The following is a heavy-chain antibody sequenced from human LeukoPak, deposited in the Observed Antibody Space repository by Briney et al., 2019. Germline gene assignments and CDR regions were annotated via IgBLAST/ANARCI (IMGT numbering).Heavy chain of an antibody. CDR1: GYTFTGYY. Sequence: ASVKVSCKASGYTFTGYYMHWVRQAPGQGLEWMGWINPNSGGTNYAQKFQGRVTMTRDTSISTAYMELNRLTSDDTAVYFRAREYSQSYTPLSPWGQGTLVTVSS. V-gene: IGHV1-2*02. CDR2: INPNSGGT. J-gene: IGHJ5*02. CDR3: AREYSQSYTPLSP. D-gene: IGHD3-10*01.